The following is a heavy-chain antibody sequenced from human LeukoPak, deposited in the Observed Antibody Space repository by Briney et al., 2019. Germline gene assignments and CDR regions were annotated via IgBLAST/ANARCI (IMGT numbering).Heavy chain of an antibody. CDR3: ARQRSFLSQFLY. CDR1: GGSITPTCYY. J-gene: IGHJ4*02. Sequence: SETLSLTCTVSGGSITPTCYYWGWIRQPPGKGLEWIGTINYSGDTYYNPSLKSRVTISVDTSKIQFSLNLKSVTATDTAVYYCARQRSFLSQFLYWGQGTLVTVSS. CDR2: INYSGDT. V-gene: IGHV4-39*01. D-gene: IGHD2/OR15-2a*01.